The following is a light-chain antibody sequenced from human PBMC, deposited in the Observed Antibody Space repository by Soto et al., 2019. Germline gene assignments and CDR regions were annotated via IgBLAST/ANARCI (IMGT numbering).Light chain of an antibody. J-gene: IGLJ2*01. Sequence: QSVLTQPPSASGSPGQSVTISCTGTSSDVGGYNFVSWYQHHPGKGPKLIIYEVTKRPSGVPHRFSGSKSGNTASLTVSGLQAEDEADYYCSSYTSSSTLVFGGGTKLTVL. V-gene: IGLV2-8*01. CDR1: SSDVGGYNF. CDR2: EVT. CDR3: SSYTSSSTLV.